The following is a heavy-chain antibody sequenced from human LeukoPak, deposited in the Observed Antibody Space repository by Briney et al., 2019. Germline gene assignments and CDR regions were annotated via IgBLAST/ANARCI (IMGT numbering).Heavy chain of an antibody. CDR2: INDYTGNT. V-gene: IGHV4-34*01. CDR3: ARGRIAKIVVVHSFHYGMDV. D-gene: IGHD3-22*01. Sequence: SETLSLTCDVFGGSFTDYFWTWIRQSPGKGLEWIGEINDYTGNTNYNPSLSSRVSISLENSKNQFSLELRSVTAAHTAVYYCARGRIAKIVVVHSFHYGMDVWGQGTTVTVSS. J-gene: IGHJ6*02. CDR1: GGSFTDYF.